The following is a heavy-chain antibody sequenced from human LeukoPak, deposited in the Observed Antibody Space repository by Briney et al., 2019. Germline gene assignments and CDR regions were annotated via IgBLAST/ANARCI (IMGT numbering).Heavy chain of an antibody. Sequence: GGSLRLSCVASGFTFSTYNIHWVRQAPGKGLEWVSTISSSSSSYIYYADSVKGRFTISRDNAKNSLYLQMNSLRAEDTAVYYCARTIAVAARRYYYYGMDVWGQGTTVTVSS. CDR2: ISSSSSSYI. CDR3: ARTIAVAARRYYYYGMDV. D-gene: IGHD6-19*01. V-gene: IGHV3-21*01. J-gene: IGHJ6*02. CDR1: GFTFSTYN.